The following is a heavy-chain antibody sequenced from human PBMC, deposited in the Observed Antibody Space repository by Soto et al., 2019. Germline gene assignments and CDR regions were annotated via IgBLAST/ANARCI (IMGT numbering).Heavy chain of an antibody. CDR3: ARAEGSSSWYYFDY. V-gene: IGHV6-1*01. Sequence: QVQLQQSGPGLVKPSQTLSLTCAISGDSVSSNSAAWDWIRQSPSRGLEWLGRTYYRSKWYNDYHVSVKSRIHINPDTSKNQFALQLNSVTPEDAAVYYYARAEGSSSWYYFDYWCQGNLVTASS. CDR1: GDSVSSNSAA. CDR2: TYYRSKWYN. D-gene: IGHD6-13*01. J-gene: IGHJ4*02.